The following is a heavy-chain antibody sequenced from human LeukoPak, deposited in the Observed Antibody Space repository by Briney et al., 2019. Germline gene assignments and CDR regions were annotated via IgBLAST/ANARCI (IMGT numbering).Heavy chain of an antibody. CDR2: ISYSGST. CDR1: GGSISSYF. V-gene: IGHV4-59*08. J-gene: IGHJ4*02. CDR3: ARHASSGWYDY. Sequence: SETLSLTCTVSGGSISSYFWSWIRQPPGKGLEWIGYISYSGSTNYNPSLKRRVTISVDTSENQFSLQLSSVTAADTAVYYCARHASSGWYDYWGQGTLVTVSS. D-gene: IGHD6-19*01.